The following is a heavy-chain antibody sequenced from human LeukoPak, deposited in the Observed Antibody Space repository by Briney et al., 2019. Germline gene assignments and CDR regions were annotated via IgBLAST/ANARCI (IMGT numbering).Heavy chain of an antibody. CDR2: IHASGPT. CDR3: ARHDAGIAARPFDN. V-gene: IGHV4-4*09. D-gene: IGHD6-6*01. J-gene: IGHJ4*02. CDR1: GGSISTYY. Sequence: SETLSLTCTVSGGSISTYYWSWIRRPPGKGLEWIAYIHASGPTNYNPSLKSRITISVDTSKNQFSLKLSSVTAADTAVYYCARHDAGIAARPFDNWGQGTLVTVAS.